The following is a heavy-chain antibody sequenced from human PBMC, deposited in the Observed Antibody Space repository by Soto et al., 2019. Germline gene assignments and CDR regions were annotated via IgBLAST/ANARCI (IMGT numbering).Heavy chain of an antibody. D-gene: IGHD3-10*01. CDR3: ATDYYYDSGSF. CDR2: IVGNGGAT. J-gene: IGHJ4*02. CDR1: GFTFSTFA. V-gene: IGHV3-23*01. Sequence: EVQLLESGGGLVQPGGSLRLSCAASGFTFSTFAMTWVRQAPGKGLEWVSGIVGNGGATFYADSVKGRFAISSDNSKNTLYLQMNNLSPEYTVVYYCATDYYYDSGSFWGQGTLGIVSS.